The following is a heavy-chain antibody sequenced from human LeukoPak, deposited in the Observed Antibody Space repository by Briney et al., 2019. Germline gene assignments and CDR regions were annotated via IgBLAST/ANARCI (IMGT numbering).Heavy chain of an antibody. CDR1: GFAFSNAW. V-gene: IGHV3-15*01. J-gene: IGHJ4*02. CDR2: IKSKTDGGTT. D-gene: IGHD3-10*01. CDR3: TTVWSSERLIDY. Sequence: GGSLRLSCAASGFAFSNAWMSWVRQAPGKGLEWVGRIKSKTDGGTTDYAAPVKGRFTISRDDSKNTLYLQMNSLKTEDTAVYYCTTVWSSERLIDYWGQGTLVTVSS.